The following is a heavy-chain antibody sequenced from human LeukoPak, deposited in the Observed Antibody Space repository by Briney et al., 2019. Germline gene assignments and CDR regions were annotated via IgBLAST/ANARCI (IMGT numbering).Heavy chain of an antibody. CDR1: GGSITSPTYY. CDR3: AAFCASTSCLGHVFDV. J-gene: IGHJ3*01. CDR2: LFASGNY. V-gene: IGHV4-61*02. Sequence: SETLSLTCRVSGGSITSPTYYWAWIRQSAEKGLQYLGRLFASGNYNYNPSLKGRAAMSVDTSKSQISLKLTSVTGADTAMYFCAAFCASTSCLGHVFDVWGHGTMVTVSS. D-gene: IGHD2-21*01.